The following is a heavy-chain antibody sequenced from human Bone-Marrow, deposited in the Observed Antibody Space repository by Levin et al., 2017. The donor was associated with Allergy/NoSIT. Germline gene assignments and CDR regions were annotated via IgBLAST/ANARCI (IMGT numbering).Heavy chain of an antibody. CDR2: INTNTGNP. J-gene: IGHJ5*02. V-gene: IGHV7-4-1*02. CDR1: GYTFTSYA. D-gene: IGHD4-17*01. CDR3: ARRVRVTNCTNWFDP. Sequence: ASVKVSCKASGYTFTSYAMNWVRQAPGQGLEWMGWINTNTGNPTYAQGFTGRFVFSLDTSVSTAYLQISSLKAEDTAVYYCARRVRVTNCTNWFDPWGQGTLVTVSS.